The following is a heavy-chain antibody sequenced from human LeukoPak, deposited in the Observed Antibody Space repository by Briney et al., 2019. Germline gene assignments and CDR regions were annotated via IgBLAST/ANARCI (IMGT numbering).Heavy chain of an antibody. CDR1: VFTFSSYA. V-gene: IGHV7-4-1*02. D-gene: IGHD2-2*03. Sequence: ASVKVSCKASVFTFSSYAMNWVRQAPGKGLEWMGWINSNTGTATYAQGFTGRFVFSLDTSVSTAYLQISSLQADDTAVYYCAASDGYCSSRSCFSYYGMDVWGQGTTVIVS. CDR3: AASDGYCSSRSCFSYYGMDV. CDR2: INSNTGTA. J-gene: IGHJ6*02.